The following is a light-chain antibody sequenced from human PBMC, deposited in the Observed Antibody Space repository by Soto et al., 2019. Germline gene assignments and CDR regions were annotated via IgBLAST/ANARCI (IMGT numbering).Light chain of an antibody. J-gene: IGKJ1*01. CDR1: QGISNL. Sequence: DIQLTQSPSFLSASEGDRVTIACRASQGISNLLAWYPQKPGKAPKLLISFASTLQSGVPSRFTGSGSGTEFNLTVSSLQPEAVAPKYCQQLNIYPQTFGQGTKVQIQ. CDR2: FAS. V-gene: IGKV1-9*01. CDR3: QQLNIYPQT.